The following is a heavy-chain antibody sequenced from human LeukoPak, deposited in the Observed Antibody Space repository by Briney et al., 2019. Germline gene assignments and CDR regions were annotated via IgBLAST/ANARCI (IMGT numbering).Heavy chain of an antibody. CDR2: INQDGSER. J-gene: IGHJ4*02. CDR1: GFTFDNYY. CDR3: ARAGANWVSRWYYDF. D-gene: IGHD3/OR15-3a*01. V-gene: IGHV3-7*01. Sequence: GGSLRLSCAASGFTFDNYYMTWVRQAPGKGLEWVANINQDGSERNYVDSVKGRFTISRDNANNSLFLQMNSLRAEETAVYYCARAGANWVSRWYYDFWGQGTLVIVSP.